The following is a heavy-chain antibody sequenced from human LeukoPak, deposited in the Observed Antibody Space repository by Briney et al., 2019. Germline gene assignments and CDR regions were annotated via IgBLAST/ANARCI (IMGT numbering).Heavy chain of an antibody. CDR1: GGSINNYY. CDR2: IFHSGST. Sequence: PSETLSLTCTVSGGSINNYYWSWIRQPPGKGLEWIGSIFHSGSTYYNPSLKSRVTISVDTSKKQFSLKLSSVTAADTAVYYCARANYYDSSGYSRGAFDIWGQGTMVTVSS. J-gene: IGHJ3*02. CDR3: ARANYYDSSGYSRGAFDI. D-gene: IGHD3-22*01. V-gene: IGHV4-38-2*02.